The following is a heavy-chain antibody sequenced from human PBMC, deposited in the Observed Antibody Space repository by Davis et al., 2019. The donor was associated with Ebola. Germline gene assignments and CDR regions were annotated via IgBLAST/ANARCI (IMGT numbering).Heavy chain of an antibody. CDR1: GGSFSGYY. CDR3: AREKDVLLWFRELPKPYWYFDL. Sequence: SQTLSLTCAVYGGSFSGYYWSWIRQPPGKGLEWIGEINHSGSTNYNPSLKSRVTISVDKSKNQFSLKLSSVTAADTAVYYCAREKDVLLWFRELPKPYWYFDLWGRGTLVTVSS. D-gene: IGHD3-10*01. J-gene: IGHJ2*01. CDR2: INHSGST. V-gene: IGHV4-34*01.